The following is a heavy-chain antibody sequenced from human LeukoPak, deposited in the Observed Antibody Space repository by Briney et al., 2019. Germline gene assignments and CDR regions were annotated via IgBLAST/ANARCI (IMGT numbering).Heavy chain of an antibody. CDR2: INHSGST. CDR3: ARSYYYDSSGYYYFDY. J-gene: IGHJ4*02. CDR1: GGSFSGYY. V-gene: IGHV4-34*01. D-gene: IGHD3-22*01. Sequence: PSETLSLTCAVYGGSFSGYYWSWIRQPPGKGLEWIGDINHSGSTNYNPSLKSRVTISVDTSKNQYSLKLSSVTAADTAVYYCARSYYYDSSGYYYFDYWGQGTLVTVSS.